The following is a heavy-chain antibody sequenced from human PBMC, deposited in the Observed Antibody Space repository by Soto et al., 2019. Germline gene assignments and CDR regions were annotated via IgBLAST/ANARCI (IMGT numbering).Heavy chain of an antibody. CDR1: GYTFTTYY. D-gene: IGHD6-13*01. Sequence: ASVKVSCKASGYTFTTYYMHWVRQAPGQGLEWMGIINPSGGNTNSAQKFQGRVTIIADKSTSTVYMELSSLRSEDTAVYYCARDIKRAAAAGYYYYNAMDVWGQGTTVTVSS. V-gene: IGHV1-46*01. CDR3: ARDIKRAAAAGYYYYNAMDV. CDR2: INPSGGNT. J-gene: IGHJ6*02.